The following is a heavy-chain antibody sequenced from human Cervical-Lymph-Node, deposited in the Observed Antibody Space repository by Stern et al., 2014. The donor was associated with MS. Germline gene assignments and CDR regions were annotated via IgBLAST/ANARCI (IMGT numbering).Heavy chain of an antibody. CDR2: IIPTFETP. J-gene: IGHJ4*02. V-gene: IGHV1-69*01. D-gene: IGHD3-10*01. CDR3: ARAYTYYSNSAGY. CDR1: GGTFSSYE. Sequence: QVQLGQSGAEVKKPGSSVKVSCKASGGTFSSYEITWVRQAPGQGLEWMGGIIPTFETPTYAQKFQDRVTISADESTNTAYLELNGLKSDDTAIYFCARAYTYYSNSAGYWGQGTLVTVSS.